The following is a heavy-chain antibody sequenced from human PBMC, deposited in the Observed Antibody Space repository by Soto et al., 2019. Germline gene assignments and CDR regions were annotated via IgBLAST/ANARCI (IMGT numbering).Heavy chain of an antibody. CDR3: ARDGRSRNWFDP. V-gene: IGHV3-33*01. Sequence: VQLVESGGGVVQPGRSLRLSCAASGFTFSSYGMHWVRQAPGKGLEWVAVIWYDGSNKYYADSVKGRFTISRDNSKNTLYLQMNSLRAEDTAVYYCARDGRSRNWFDPWGQGTLVTVSS. D-gene: IGHD2-15*01. CDR2: IWYDGSNK. CDR1: GFTFSSYG. J-gene: IGHJ5*02.